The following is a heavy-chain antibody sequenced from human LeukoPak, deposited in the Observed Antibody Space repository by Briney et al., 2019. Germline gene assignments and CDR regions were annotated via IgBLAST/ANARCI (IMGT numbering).Heavy chain of an antibody. CDR3: ARGTRVAVAGRYYYYYGMDV. D-gene: IGHD6-19*01. CDR1: GGTFSSYA. CDR2: IIPIFGTA. J-gene: IGHJ6*02. Sequence: SVKVSCKASGGTFSSYAISWVRQAPGQGLEWMGGIIPIFGTANYAQKFQGRVTITTDESTSTAYMELSSLRSEDTAVYYCARGTRVAVAGRYYYYYGMDVWGQGTTVTVSS. V-gene: IGHV1-69*05.